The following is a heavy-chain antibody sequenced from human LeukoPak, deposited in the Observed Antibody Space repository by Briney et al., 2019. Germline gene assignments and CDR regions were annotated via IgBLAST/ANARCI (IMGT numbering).Heavy chain of an antibody. CDR1: GGSFSGYY. Sequence: SETLSLTCAVYGGSFSGYYWSWIRQPPGKGLEWIGEINHSGSTNYNPSLKSRVTISVDTSKNQFSPKLSSVTAADTAVYYCARGFEVPAAISYYYMDVWGKGTTVTVSS. V-gene: IGHV4-34*01. J-gene: IGHJ6*03. CDR2: INHSGST. D-gene: IGHD2-2*01. CDR3: ARGFEVPAAISYYYMDV.